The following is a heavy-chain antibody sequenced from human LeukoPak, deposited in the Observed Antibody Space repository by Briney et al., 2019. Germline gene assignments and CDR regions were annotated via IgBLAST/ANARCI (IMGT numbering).Heavy chain of an antibody. V-gene: IGHV3-30*04. CDR1: GFTFSSYA. J-gene: IGHJ6*02. CDR2: ISYDGSNK. CDR3: ARDQLCSGGSCYSKSRHYYGMDV. Sequence: GGSLRLSCAVSGFTFSSYAMHWVRQAPGKGLEWVAVISYDGSNKYYADSVKGRFTISRDNSKNTLYLQMNSLRAEDTAVYYCARDQLCSGGSCYSKSRHYYGMDVWGQGTTVTVSS. D-gene: IGHD2-15*01.